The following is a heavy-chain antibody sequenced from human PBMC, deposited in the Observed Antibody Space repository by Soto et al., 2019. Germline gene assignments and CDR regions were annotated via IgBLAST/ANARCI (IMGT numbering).Heavy chain of an antibody. D-gene: IGHD4-17*01. Sequence: SETLSLTCTASGGSISSSSYYWGWIRQPPGKGLEWIGSIYYSGSTYYNPSLKSRVTISVDTSKNQFSLKLSSVTAADTAVYYCARLPTVTTGLFFDYWGQGTLVTVSS. CDR3: ARLPTVTTGLFFDY. CDR1: GGSISSSSYY. CDR2: IYYSGST. J-gene: IGHJ4*02. V-gene: IGHV4-39*01.